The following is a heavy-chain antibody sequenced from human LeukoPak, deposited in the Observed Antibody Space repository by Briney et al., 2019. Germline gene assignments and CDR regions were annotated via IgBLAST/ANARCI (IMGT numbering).Heavy chain of an antibody. Sequence: SETLPLTCAVSGGSISNYYWSWIRQPPGKGLEWIGYIHYRGSTNYNPSLKSRVTISVDTSKNQFSLRLSSVTAADTAVYYCAREVGGWLNAWGQGTLVTVSS. CDR3: AREVGGWLNA. V-gene: IGHV4-59*01. CDR2: IHYRGST. CDR1: GGSISNYY. D-gene: IGHD3-22*01. J-gene: IGHJ4*02.